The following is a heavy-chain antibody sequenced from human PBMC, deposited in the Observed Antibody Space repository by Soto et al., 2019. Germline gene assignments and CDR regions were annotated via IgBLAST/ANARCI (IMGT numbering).Heavy chain of an antibody. CDR1: GYTFTSYG. CDR3: ARDKHSVASDCSSTSCHRWENWSDP. J-gene: IGHJ5*02. Sequence: ASVKVSCKASGYTFTSYGISWVRQAPGQGLEWMGWISAYNGNTNYAQKLQGRVTMTTDTSTSTAYMELRSLRSDDTAVYYCARDKHSVASDCSSTSCHRWENWSDPWG. D-gene: IGHD2-2*01. CDR2: ISAYNGNT. V-gene: IGHV1-18*01.